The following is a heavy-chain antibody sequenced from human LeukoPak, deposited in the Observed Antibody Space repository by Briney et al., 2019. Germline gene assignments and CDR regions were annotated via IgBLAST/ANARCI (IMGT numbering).Heavy chain of an antibody. Sequence: PGGSLRLSCAASGFTFSSYSMNWVRQAPGKGLEWVSSISSSSSYIYYADSVKGRFSISRDNAKNSLYLQMNSLRAEDTAVYYCASLYSDYFDYWGQGTLVTVSS. D-gene: IGHD2-15*01. CDR1: GFTFSSYS. CDR3: ASLYSDYFDY. CDR2: ISSSSSYI. V-gene: IGHV3-21*01. J-gene: IGHJ4*02.